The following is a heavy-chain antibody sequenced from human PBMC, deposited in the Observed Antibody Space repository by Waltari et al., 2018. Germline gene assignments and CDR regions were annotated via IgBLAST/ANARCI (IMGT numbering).Heavy chain of an antibody. CDR3: AYHPLGGWSNFDY. CDR1: GFTFSSYA. D-gene: IGHD3-16*01. V-gene: IGHV3-23*01. J-gene: IGHJ4*02. Sequence: EVQLLESGGGLVQPGGSLRLSCAASGFTFSSYAMSWVRQAPGKGLEWGSAISGSGGSTYYADSVKGRFTISRDNSKNTLYLQMNSLRAEDTAVYYCAYHPLGGWSNFDYWGQGTLVTVSS. CDR2: ISGSGGST.